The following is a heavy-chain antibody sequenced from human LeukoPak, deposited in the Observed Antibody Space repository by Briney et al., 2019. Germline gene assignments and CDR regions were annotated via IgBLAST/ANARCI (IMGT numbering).Heavy chain of an antibody. V-gene: IGHV1-18*01. D-gene: IGHD6-19*01. CDR3: ARDQRGGSYSSGQHVFDY. CDR2: ISAYNGNT. J-gene: IGHJ4*02. Sequence: ASVKVSCKASGYTFTSYGISWVRQAPGQGLEWMGWISAYNGNTNYAQKLQGRVTMTTDTSTSTAYMELRSLRSDDTAVYYCARDQRGGSYSSGQHVFDYWGQGTLVTVSS. CDR1: GYTFTSYG.